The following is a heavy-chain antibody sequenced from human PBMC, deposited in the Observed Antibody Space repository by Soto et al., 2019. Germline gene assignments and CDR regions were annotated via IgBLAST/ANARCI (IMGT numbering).Heavy chain of an antibody. CDR2: IYSGGST. J-gene: IGHJ4*02. CDR1: GFTVNNNY. D-gene: IGHD2-2*02. Sequence: EVQLVETGGGLIQPGGSLRLSCAASGFTVNNNYMSWVRQAPGKGLEWVSLIYSGGSTFYADPVKGRFTISRDNSKNTLFLQMNSLSAEDTAVYFCATYTSLDSWGQGTLVTVSS. V-gene: IGHV3-53*02. CDR3: ATYTSLDS.